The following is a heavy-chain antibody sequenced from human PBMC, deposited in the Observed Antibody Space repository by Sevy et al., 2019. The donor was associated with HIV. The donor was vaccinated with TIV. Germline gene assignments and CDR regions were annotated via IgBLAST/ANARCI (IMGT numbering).Heavy chain of an antibody. D-gene: IGHD2-21*02. CDR3: ARVAVEYCTDDCYHRFDY. J-gene: IGHJ4*02. CDR1: GFTFTLYA. V-gene: IGHV3-30-3*01. Sequence: GGSLRLSCAASGFTFTLYAIHWVRQAPGKGLEWVALISYSGTNKYYADSVKGRFTISRDDSKNTAYLQMNNLRTDDTAVYSCARVAVEYCTDDCYHRFDYWGQGTQVTVSS. CDR2: ISYSGTNK.